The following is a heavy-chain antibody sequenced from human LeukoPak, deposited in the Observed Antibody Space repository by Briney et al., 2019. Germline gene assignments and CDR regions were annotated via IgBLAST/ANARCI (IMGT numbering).Heavy chain of an antibody. CDR3: ARTVGATTYYYYGMDV. V-gene: IGHV1-18*01. CDR1: GYTLTSYG. CDR2: ISAYNGNT. D-gene: IGHD1-26*01. J-gene: IGHJ6*02. Sequence: ASVKVSCKASGYTLTSYGISWVRQAPGQGLEWMGWISAYNGNTNYAQKLQGRVTMTTDTSTSTAYMELRSLRSDDTAVYYCARTVGATTYYYYGMDVWGQGTTVTVSS.